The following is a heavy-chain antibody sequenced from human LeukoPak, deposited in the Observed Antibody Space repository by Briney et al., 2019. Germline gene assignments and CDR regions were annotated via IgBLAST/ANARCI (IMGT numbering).Heavy chain of an antibody. CDR2: IYYSGST. CDR1: GGSISSSSYY. CDR3: ARPLSGSYAAGAFDI. Sequence: PSETLSLTCTVSGGSISSSSYYWGWIRRPPGKGLEWIGSIYYSGSTYYNPSLKSRVTISVDTSKNQFSLKLSSVTAADTAVYYCARPLSGSYAAGAFDIWGQGTMVTVSS. J-gene: IGHJ3*02. D-gene: IGHD1-26*01. V-gene: IGHV4-39*01.